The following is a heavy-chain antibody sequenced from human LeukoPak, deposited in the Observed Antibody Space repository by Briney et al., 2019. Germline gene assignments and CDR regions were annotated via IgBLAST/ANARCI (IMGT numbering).Heavy chain of an antibody. Sequence: GASVKVSCKASGYTFTSYDINWVRQATGQGLEWMGWMNPNSGNTGYAQKFQERVTISRDMSTSTAYMELSSLRSEDTAVYYCAADYRNYYGSGSYLPDWFDPWGQGTRVTVSS. CDR2: MNPNSGNT. D-gene: IGHD3-10*01. CDR3: AADYRNYYGSGSYLPDWFDP. J-gene: IGHJ5*02. CDR1: GYTFTSYD. V-gene: IGHV1-8*01.